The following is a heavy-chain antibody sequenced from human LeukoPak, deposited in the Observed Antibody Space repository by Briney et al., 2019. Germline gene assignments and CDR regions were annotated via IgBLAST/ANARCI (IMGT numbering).Heavy chain of an antibody. D-gene: IGHD3-16*01. CDR3: ARDGVGSDYVWGSYLY. CDR1: GFTFSSYS. CDR2: ISSSSSYI. V-gene: IGHV3-21*01. J-gene: IGHJ4*02. Sequence: GGSLRLSCAASGFTFSSYSMNWVRQAQGKGLEWVSSISSSSSYIYYADSVKGRFTISRDNAKNSLYLQMNSLRAEDTAVYYCARDGVGSDYVWGSYLYWGQGTLVTVSS.